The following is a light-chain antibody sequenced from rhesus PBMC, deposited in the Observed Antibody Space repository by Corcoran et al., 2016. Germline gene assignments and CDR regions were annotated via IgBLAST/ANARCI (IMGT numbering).Light chain of an antibody. V-gene: IGKV1-21*01. Sequence: DIQITQSPSSLSASVGDRVTITCRASQGISSWLAWYQQKPGKAPNLLIYKASSLQSGVPSRFSGSGSGTDFTLTISSLQPEDFATYYCLQYSSSPFTFGPGTKVEI. CDR3: LQYSSSPFT. CDR1: QGISSW. CDR2: KAS. J-gene: IGKJ3*01.